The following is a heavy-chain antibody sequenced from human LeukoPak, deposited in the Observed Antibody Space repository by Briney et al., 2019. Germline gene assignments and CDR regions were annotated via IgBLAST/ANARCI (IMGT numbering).Heavy chain of an antibody. CDR3: ASLSDGYNVDY. J-gene: IGHJ4*02. D-gene: IGHD5-24*01. V-gene: IGHV4-59*11. Sequence: SETLSLTCTVSGGSISSHYWSWIRQPPGKGLECSGYIYYSGSTNYNPSLKSRVTISVDTSKNKFSLKLSSVTAADTAVYYCASLSDGYNVDYWGQGTLVTVSS. CDR2: IYYSGST. CDR1: GGSISSHY.